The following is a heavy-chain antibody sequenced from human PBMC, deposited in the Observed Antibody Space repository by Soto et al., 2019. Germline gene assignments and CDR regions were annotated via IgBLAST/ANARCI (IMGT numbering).Heavy chain of an antibody. Sequence: GGSLRLSCAASGFTFTNYIMAWVRQAPGKGLQWVSTITAGGGSTYYAESVKGRFTISRDSSQNKVFLHMNSLRSEDTALYYCAKGSSSWYYFDSWGQGTPVTVS. J-gene: IGHJ4*02. V-gene: IGHV3-23*01. CDR3: AKGSSSWYYFDS. CDR1: GFTFTNYI. D-gene: IGHD6-13*01. CDR2: ITAGGGST.